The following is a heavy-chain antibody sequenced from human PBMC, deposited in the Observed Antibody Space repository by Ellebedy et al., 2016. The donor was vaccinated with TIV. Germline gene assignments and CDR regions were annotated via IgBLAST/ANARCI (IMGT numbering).Heavy chain of an antibody. CDR1: GLTLSDYY. CDR3: ARNYDVWSVYPDMDV. D-gene: IGHD3-3*01. Sequence: GGSLRLXCVPSGLTLSDYYSSWLRQAPGKGLEWVARIGSSSHYANYAHSVKGRFTISRDNAKNSLYLQMNSLRAEDTAVYYCARNYDVWSVYPDMDVWGQGTTVTGSS. V-gene: IGHV3-11*06. CDR2: IGSSSHYA. J-gene: IGHJ6*02.